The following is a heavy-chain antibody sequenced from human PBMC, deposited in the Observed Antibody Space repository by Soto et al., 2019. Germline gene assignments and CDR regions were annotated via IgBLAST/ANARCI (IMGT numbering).Heavy chain of an antibody. CDR1: GFTFSSYG. CDR3: AKDRSIQLARSFYYYYGMDV. CDR2: ISYDGSNK. J-gene: IGHJ6*02. Sequence: GGSLRLSCAASGFTFSSYGMHWVRQAPGKGLEWVAVISYDGSNKYYADSVKGRFTISRDNSKNTLYLLMNSLRAEDTAVYYCAKDRSIQLARSFYYYYGMDVWGQGTTVTVSS. V-gene: IGHV3-30*18. D-gene: IGHD6-6*01.